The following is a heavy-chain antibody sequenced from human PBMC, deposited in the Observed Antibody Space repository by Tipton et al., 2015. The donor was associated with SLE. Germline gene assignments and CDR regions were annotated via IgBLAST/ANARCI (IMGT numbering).Heavy chain of an antibody. J-gene: IGHJ3*02. V-gene: IGHV3-53*04. CDR2: IYSGGST. CDR1: GFTVSSNY. Sequence: SLRLSCAASGFTVSSNYMSWVRQAPGKGLEWVSVIYSGGSTYYADSVKGRFTISRHNSKNTLYLQMNSLRAEDTAVYYCASSLPLDYYDGSGHGAFDIWGQGTMVTVSS. CDR3: ASSLPLDYYDGSGHGAFDI. D-gene: IGHD3-22*01.